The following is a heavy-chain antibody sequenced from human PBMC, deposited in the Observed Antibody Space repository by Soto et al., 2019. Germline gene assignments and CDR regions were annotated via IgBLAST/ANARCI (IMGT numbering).Heavy chain of an antibody. J-gene: IGHJ5*02. Sequence: PSETLSLTCTVSGGSVPSGTYFWNWVRQPPGKGLEWIGYISYIGNTDYNPSLKSRVTISVDTSENQFSLKLNSLTPADTAVYYCGRRNSGGNWFDPWGPGTLVTVSS. CDR3: GRRNSGGNWFDP. CDR1: GGSVPSGTYF. V-gene: IGHV4-61*01. D-gene: IGHD4-17*01. CDR2: ISYIGNT.